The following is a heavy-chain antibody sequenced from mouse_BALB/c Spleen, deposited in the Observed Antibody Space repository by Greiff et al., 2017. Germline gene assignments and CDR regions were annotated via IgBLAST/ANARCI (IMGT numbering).Heavy chain of an antibody. D-gene: IGHD3-1*01. Sequence: EVMLVESGGGLVQPGGSLKLSCAASGFTFSSYGMSWVRQTPDKRLELVATINSNGGSTYYPDSVKGRFTISRDNAKNTLYLQMSSLKSEDTAMYYCARDRDLDYWGQGTTLTVSS. CDR2: INSNGGST. CDR1: GFTFSSYG. J-gene: IGHJ2*01. V-gene: IGHV5-6-3*01. CDR3: ARDRDLDY.